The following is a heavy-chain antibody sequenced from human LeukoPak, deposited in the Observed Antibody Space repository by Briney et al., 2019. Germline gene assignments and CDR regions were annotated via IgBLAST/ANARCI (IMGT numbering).Heavy chain of an antibody. D-gene: IGHD6-19*01. V-gene: IGHV4-4*07. CDR2: IYTSGST. CDR3: GRESSGWFFDY. J-gene: IGHJ4*02. Sequence: PSETLSLTCTVSGGSISSYYWSWIRQPAGKGLEWIGRIYTSGSTKYNPSLKSRVTMSVDTSKNRFSLKLRSVTAADTAVYYCGRESSGWFFDYWGQGTLVTVSS. CDR1: GGSISSYY.